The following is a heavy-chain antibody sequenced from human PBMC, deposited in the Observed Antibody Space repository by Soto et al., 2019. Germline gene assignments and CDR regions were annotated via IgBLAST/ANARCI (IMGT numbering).Heavy chain of an antibody. Sequence: EVQLVQSGAEVKKPGESLKISCKGSGYSFTSYWIGWVRPMPWKGLEWMGSIYPGDSDTRYSPSFQGQVTISADKSISSAYLQCSSRKASDTAMYYCAIGGRFLYSSGQNPFDYWGQGTLFTVSS. J-gene: IGHJ4*02. V-gene: IGHV5-51*01. CDR2: IYPGDSDT. D-gene: IGHD6-19*01. CDR3: AIGGRFLYSSGQNPFDY. CDR1: GYSFTSYW.